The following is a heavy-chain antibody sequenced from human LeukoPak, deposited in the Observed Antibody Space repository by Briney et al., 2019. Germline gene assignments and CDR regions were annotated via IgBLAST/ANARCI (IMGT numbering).Heavy chain of an antibody. J-gene: IGHJ4*02. CDR3: ARDVRYYDSSGLDY. Sequence: PGGSLRLSCAASAFTFSSYAMHWVRQAPGKGLEWVAVISYDGSNKYYADSVKGRFTISRDNSKNTLYLQMNSLRAEDTAVYYCARDVRYYDSSGLDYWGQGTLVTVSS. D-gene: IGHD3-22*01. V-gene: IGHV3-30*04. CDR2: ISYDGSNK. CDR1: AFTFSSYA.